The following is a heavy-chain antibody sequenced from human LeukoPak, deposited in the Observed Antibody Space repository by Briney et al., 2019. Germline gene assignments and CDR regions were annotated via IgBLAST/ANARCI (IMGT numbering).Heavy chain of an antibody. V-gene: IGHV3-23*01. J-gene: IGHJ3*02. Sequence: GGSLRLSCAASGFTFSSYGISWVRQAPGKGLEWVSVIGGSGGSTYYADSVKGRFTISRDISKNTLYLQMNRLRAEDTAVYYCAKGSARIVLMVYPEELQPVVIWAQRPMVTVSS. CDR3: AKGSARIVLMVYPEELQPVVI. CDR1: GFTFSSYG. D-gene: IGHD2-8*01. CDR2: IGGSGGST.